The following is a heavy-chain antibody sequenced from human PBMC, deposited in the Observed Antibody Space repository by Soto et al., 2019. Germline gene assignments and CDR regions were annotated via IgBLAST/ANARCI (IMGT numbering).Heavy chain of an antibody. D-gene: IGHD1-1*01. CDR2: ISAYNGNT. CDR1: GYPFTSSG. V-gene: IGHV1-18*04. J-gene: IGHJ5*02. Sequence: QVQLVQSGAEVKKPGASVKVSCKASGYPFTSSGISWLRRAPGQGLEGMGWISAYNGNTNYAKKPQGRVTMTTDTSTSTAYMELRSLRSDDTAVYYCARCAVRTAGWFDPWGQGTLVTVSS. CDR3: ARCAVRTAGWFDP.